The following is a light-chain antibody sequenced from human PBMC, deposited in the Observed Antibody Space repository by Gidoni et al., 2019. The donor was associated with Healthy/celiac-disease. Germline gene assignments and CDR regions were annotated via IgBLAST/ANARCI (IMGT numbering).Light chain of an antibody. V-gene: IGKV1-9*01. J-gene: IGKJ3*01. CDR1: QGISSY. CDR3: QQLNSYPFT. Sequence: DIQLTQSPSFLSASVGDRVPITCRASQGISSYLAWYQPKPGKAPKLLIYAASSLQSGVPSSFSGSGSWTEFTLTISSLQPEDFATYYCQQLNSYPFTFGPGTKVDIK. CDR2: AAS.